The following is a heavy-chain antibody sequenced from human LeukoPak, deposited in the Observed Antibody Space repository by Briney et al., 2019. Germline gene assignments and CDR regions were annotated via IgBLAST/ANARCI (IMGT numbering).Heavy chain of an antibody. V-gene: IGHV6-1*01. D-gene: IGHD6-19*01. CDR3: ARDLRKKGQWLAPFDY. Sequence: SQTLSLTCAISGDSVSSNSAAWNWIRQSPSRGLEWLGRTYYRSKWYNDYAVSVKSRITINPDTSKNQFSLQLNSVTPEDTAVYYCARDLRKKGQWLAPFDYWGQGTLVTVSS. CDR2: TYYRSKWYN. J-gene: IGHJ4*02. CDR1: GDSVSSNSAA.